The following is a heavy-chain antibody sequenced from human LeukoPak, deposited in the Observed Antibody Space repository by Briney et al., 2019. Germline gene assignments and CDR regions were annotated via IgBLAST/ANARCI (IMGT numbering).Heavy chain of an antibody. V-gene: IGHV4-39*01. CDR3: ARGEVVPAARFDY. Sequence: SETLSLTCTVSGGSISSSSYYWGWIRQPPGKGLEWIGSIYYSGSTYYNPSLKSRVTISVDTSKNQFSLKLSSVTAADTAVYYCARGEVVPAARFDYWGQRTLVTVSS. CDR1: GGSISSSSYY. CDR2: IYYSGST. J-gene: IGHJ4*02. D-gene: IGHD2-2*01.